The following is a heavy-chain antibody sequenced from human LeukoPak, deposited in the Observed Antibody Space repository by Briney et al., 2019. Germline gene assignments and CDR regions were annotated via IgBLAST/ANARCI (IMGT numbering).Heavy chain of an antibody. D-gene: IGHD5/OR15-5a*01. V-gene: IGHV3-23*01. CDR1: GFTFSSYA. Sequence: QPGGSLRLSCAASGFTFSSYAMSWVRQAPGKGLEWVSAISGSGGSTYYADSVKGRLTISRDNSKNTLYLQMNSLRAEDTAVYYCAKAPRYDVYVNWFDPWGQGTLVTVSS. CDR3: AKAPRYDVYVNWFDP. CDR2: ISGSGGST. J-gene: IGHJ5*02.